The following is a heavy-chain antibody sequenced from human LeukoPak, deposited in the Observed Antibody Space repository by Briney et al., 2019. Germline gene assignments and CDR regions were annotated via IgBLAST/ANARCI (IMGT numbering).Heavy chain of an antibody. CDR3: ARHAPLVSGYSGYDSRGWFDY. CDR1: GYRFISYW. J-gene: IGHJ4*02. CDR2: IYPGDSDT. V-gene: IGHV5-51*01. Sequence: GESLKISCKGSGYRFISYWIGWVRQMPGKGLEWMGIIYPGDSDTRYSPSFQGQVTISADKSISTAYLQWSSLKASDTAMYYCARHAPLVSGYSGYDSRGWFDYWGQGTLVTVSS. D-gene: IGHD5-12*01.